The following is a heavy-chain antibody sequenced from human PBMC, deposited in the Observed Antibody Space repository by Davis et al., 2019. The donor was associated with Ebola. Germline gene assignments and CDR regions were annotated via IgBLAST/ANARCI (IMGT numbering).Heavy chain of an antibody. V-gene: IGHV5-51*01. CDR3: ERWIANWGIDV. Sequence: GGSLRPSCQGSAYSSTSYWIGWVRQMHGKGLEWMGIIYPGDSDTRYSPSFQGQVTIPADKSISTAYLQWSSLKASDTAMYYCERWIANWGIDVWGQGTTVTVTS. D-gene: IGHD1-1*01. J-gene: IGHJ6*02. CDR2: IYPGDSDT. CDR1: AYSSTSYW.